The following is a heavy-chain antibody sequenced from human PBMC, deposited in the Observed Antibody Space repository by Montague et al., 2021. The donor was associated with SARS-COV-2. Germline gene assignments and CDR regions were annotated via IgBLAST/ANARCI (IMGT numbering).Heavy chain of an antibody. V-gene: IGHV4-39*01. D-gene: IGHD6-19*01. CDR2: IYYSGST. J-gene: IGHJ4*02. CDR1: GGSISSSSYY. Sequence: SETLSLTCTVSGGSISSSSYYWGWIRQPPGKGLEWIGCIYYSGSTYYNPTLKSRVTISVDTSKNQFSLKLSSVTAADTAVYYCARRDVGGWDAPTPENDYWGQGTLVTVSS. CDR3: ARRDVGGWDAPTPENDY.